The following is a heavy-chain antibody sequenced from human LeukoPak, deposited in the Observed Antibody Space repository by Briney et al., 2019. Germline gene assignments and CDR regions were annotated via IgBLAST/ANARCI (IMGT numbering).Heavy chain of an antibody. CDR3: ARAVGSSESNWFDP. Sequence: KSSQTLSLTYTVSGGSISSGSYYWSWIRQPAGKGLEWIGRIYSSGSANYNPSLKSRVTISVDRSKNQFSLRLTSVTAADTAVYYCARAVGSSESNWFDPWGQGTLATVSS. CDR1: GGSISSGSYY. CDR2: IYSSGSA. J-gene: IGHJ5*02. V-gene: IGHV4-61*02. D-gene: IGHD1-26*01.